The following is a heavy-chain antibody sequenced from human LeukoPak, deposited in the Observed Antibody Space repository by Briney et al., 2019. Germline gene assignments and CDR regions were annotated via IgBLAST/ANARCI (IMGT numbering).Heavy chain of an antibody. CDR1: GFTFSSYG. CDR3: AKAAGGWFDP. V-gene: IGHV3-30*18. CDR2: ISYDGSNK. D-gene: IGHD3-16*01. J-gene: IGHJ5*02. Sequence: GGSLRLSCAASGFTFSSYGMHWVRQAPGKGLEWVAVISYDGSNKYYADSVKGRLTISRDNSKNTLYLQMSSLRAEDTAVYYCAKAAGGWFDPWGQGTLVTVSS.